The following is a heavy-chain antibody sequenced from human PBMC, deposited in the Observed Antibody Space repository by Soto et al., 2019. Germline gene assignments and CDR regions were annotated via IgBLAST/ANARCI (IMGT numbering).Heavy chain of an antibody. Sequence: KSGGSLRLSCAASGFTFSNAWMSWVRQAPGKGLEWVGRIKSKTDGGTTDYAAPVKGRFTISRDDSKNTLYLQMNSLKTEDTAVYYCTTPFRYDSNGYWGQGTLVTVSS. J-gene: IGHJ4*02. CDR2: IKSKTDGGTT. CDR3: TTPFRYDSNGY. D-gene: IGHD3-22*01. CDR1: GFTFSNAW. V-gene: IGHV3-15*01.